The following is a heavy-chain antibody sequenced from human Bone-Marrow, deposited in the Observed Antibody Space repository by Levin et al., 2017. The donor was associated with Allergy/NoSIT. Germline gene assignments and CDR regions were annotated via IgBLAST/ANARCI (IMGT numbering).Heavy chain of an antibody. CDR3: ARSRLTTVTTFDY. Sequence: SQTLSLTCAVSGGSISSGGYSWSWIRQPPGKGLEWIGYIYHSGSTYYNPSLKSRVTISVDRSKNQFSLKLSSVTAADTAVYYCARSRLTTVTTFDYWGQGTLVTVSS. D-gene: IGHD4-17*01. CDR2: IYHSGST. V-gene: IGHV4-30-2*01. CDR1: GGSISSGGYS. J-gene: IGHJ4*02.